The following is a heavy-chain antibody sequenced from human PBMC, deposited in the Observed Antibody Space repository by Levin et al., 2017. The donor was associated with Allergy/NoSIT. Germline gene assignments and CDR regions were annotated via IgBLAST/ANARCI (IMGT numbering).Heavy chain of an antibody. J-gene: IGHJ4*02. V-gene: IGHV4-39*01. CDR3: ARQYDYGGNSAFDY. D-gene: IGHD4-23*01. CDR2: IYYSGST. Sequence: SETLSLTCTVSGGSISSSSYYWGWIRQPPGKGLEWIGSIYYSGSTYYNPSLKSRVTISVDTSKNQFSLKLSSVTAADTAVYYCARQYDYGGNSAFDYWGQGTLVTVSS. CDR1: GGSISSSSYY.